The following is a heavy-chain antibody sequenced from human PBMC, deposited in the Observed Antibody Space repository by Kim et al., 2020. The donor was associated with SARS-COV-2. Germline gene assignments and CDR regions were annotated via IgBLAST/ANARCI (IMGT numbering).Heavy chain of an antibody. CDR2: INSDGTTT. CDR3: VKVRPEVGYDY. CDR1: GFTFSSYW. D-gene: IGHD1-26*01. V-gene: IGHV3-74*01. J-gene: IGHJ4*02. Sequence: GGSLRLSCAASGFTFSSYWMHWVRQVPGKGLVWVSRINSDGTTTNYADSVKGRFPISRDNAKNTLYLQMNSLRAEDTAVYYCVKVRPEVGYDYWGQGTLVTVSS.